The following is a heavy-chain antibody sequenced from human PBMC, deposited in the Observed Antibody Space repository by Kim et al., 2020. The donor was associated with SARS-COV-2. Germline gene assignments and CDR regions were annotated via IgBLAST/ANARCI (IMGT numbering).Heavy chain of an antibody. V-gene: IGHV3-30*04. D-gene: IGHD2-15*01. CDR2: ISYDGSNK. J-gene: IGHJ3*02. CDR1: GFTFSSYA. Sequence: GGSLRLSCAASGFTFSSYAMHWVRQAPGKGLEWVAVISYDGSNKYYADSVKGRFTISRDNSKNTLYLQMNSLRAEDTAVYYCARDCLYGSGGSCSPIDAFDIWGQGTMVTVSS. CDR3: ARDCLYGSGGSCSPIDAFDI.